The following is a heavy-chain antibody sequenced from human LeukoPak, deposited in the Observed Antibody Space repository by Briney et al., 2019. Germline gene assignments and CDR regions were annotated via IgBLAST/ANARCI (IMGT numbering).Heavy chain of an antibody. CDR1: GYTFTRYY. J-gene: IGHJ5*02. CDR3: ARVQYQLLFEGNWFDP. V-gene: IGHV1-2*02. Sequence: ASVKVSCKASGYTFTRYYIHWVRQAPGQGLEWMGWINPNSGDTHYAKKFQGRVTMTRDTSITTAYMDLNSLISDDTAVYYCARVQYQLLFEGNWFDPWGQGTLVTVSS. CDR2: INPNSGDT. D-gene: IGHD2-2*01.